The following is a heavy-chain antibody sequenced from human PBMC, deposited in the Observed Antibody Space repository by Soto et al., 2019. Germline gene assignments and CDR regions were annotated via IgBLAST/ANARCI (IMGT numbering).Heavy chain of an antibody. V-gene: IGHV4-39*01. D-gene: IGHD2-2*01. CDR3: ARTYVTDVVVVPASKDYMDV. J-gene: IGHJ6*03. Sequence: QLQLQESGPGLVKPSETLSLTCTVSGGSISSSSSSWGWIRQPPGKGLEWLGIISYSGSTYYSPSLKRRVPLSVDASKNLFPLKLSSVTAADTAVYYCARTYVTDVVVVPASKDYMDVWGKGTTVTVSS. CDR2: ISYSGST. CDR1: GGSISSSSSS.